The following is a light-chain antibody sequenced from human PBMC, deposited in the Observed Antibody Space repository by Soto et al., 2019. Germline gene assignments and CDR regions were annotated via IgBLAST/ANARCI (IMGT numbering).Light chain of an antibody. V-gene: IGKV1-9*01. CDR1: QGISSY. CDR3: QQLNSYPWT. Sequence: IPLTQSPSSLSASVGDRVTITCRASQGISSYLAWYQQKPGKAPKLLIYAASTLQSGVPSRFSVSGSGTDFTLTISSLQPEDFATYYCQQLNSYPWTFGQGTKVEIK. CDR2: AAS. J-gene: IGKJ1*01.